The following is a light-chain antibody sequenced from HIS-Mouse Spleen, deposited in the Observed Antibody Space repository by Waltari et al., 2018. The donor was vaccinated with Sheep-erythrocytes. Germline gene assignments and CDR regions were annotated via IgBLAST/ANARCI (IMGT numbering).Light chain of an antibody. J-gene: IGLJ3*02. CDR3: CSYAGSSTFWV. CDR1: SSDVGIYNL. V-gene: IGLV2-23*03. Sequence: QSALTQPASVSGSPGQSITIPCTGTSSDVGIYNLVSWYQQHPVKAPKLMIYEGSKRPSGVSNRFSGSKSGNTASLTISGLQAEDEADYYCCSYAGSSTFWVFGGGTKLTVL. CDR2: EGS.